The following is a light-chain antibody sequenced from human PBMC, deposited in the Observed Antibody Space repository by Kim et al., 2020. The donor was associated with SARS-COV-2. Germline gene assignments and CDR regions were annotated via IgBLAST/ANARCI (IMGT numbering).Light chain of an antibody. CDR1: RNNVGNEG. V-gene: IGLV10-54*01. CDR3: SAWDSSLSAWV. Sequence: QAGLTQPPSVSKGLRQTATLTCTGNRNNVGNEGAAWLQQHQGHPPKLLSYRNNNRPSGISERLSASRSGNTASLTITGLQPEDEGDYYCSAWDSSLSAWVFGGGTQLTVL. J-gene: IGLJ3*02. CDR2: RNN.